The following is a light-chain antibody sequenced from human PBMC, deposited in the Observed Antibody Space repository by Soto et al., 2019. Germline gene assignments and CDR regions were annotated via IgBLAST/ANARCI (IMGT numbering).Light chain of an antibody. Sequence: QSVLTQPASVSGSPGQSITISCTGTSSDVGGYNFVSWYQQHPGKAPRLMIFDVDNRPSGVSTRFSGSKSGNTATLTISGIQAEDDADYYCCSYSGSSTIVVFGGGTKVTVL. CDR2: DVD. V-gene: IGLV2-14*03. CDR1: SSDVGGYNF. CDR3: CSYSGSSTIVV. J-gene: IGLJ2*01.